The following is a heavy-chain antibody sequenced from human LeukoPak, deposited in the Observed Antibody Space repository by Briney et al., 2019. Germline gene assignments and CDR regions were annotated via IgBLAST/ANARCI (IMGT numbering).Heavy chain of an antibody. D-gene: IGHD2-15*01. CDR3: AKSGLNRFDY. Sequence: PGGSLRLSCAASGFTFSSYAMSWFGRPPGKGLEWVSTISGRDDSAYYADSVKGRFTISRDNSKNTLYLQVNSLRAEDTAVYYCAKSGLNRFDYWGQGTLVTVSS. CDR1: GFTFSSYA. CDR2: ISGRDDSA. V-gene: IGHV3-23*01. J-gene: IGHJ4*02.